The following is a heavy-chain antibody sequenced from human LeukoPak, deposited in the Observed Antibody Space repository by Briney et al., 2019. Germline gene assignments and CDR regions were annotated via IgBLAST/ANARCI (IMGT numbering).Heavy chain of an antibody. V-gene: IGHV3-23*01. CDR1: GFTFSNYA. D-gene: IGHD5-18*01. Sequence: GGSLRLACAAPGFTFSNYARGWARQARGKGLELVSAISGSGGSTYYADSVKGRFTISRDNSKNKLYLQMNSLRAEDTAVYYCTKGTIWLPFDYWGQGTLVTVSS. CDR2: ISGSGGST. J-gene: IGHJ4*02. CDR3: TKGTIWLPFDY.